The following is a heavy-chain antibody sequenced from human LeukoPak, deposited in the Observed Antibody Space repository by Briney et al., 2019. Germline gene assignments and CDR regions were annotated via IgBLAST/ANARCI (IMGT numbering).Heavy chain of an antibody. CDR2: IHTSGNT. D-gene: IGHD6-6*01. Sequence: DPSENLSLTCTVSGGSITSFYWSWIRQPAGKGLEWIGRIHTSGNTDYNPSLKSRVTMSIDTSKNQFSLNLRSVTAADTAVYFCAREGSMTSRPFVSNDYWGQGTLVTVSS. CDR1: GGSITSFY. J-gene: IGHJ4*02. CDR3: AREGSMTSRPFVSNDY. V-gene: IGHV4-4*07.